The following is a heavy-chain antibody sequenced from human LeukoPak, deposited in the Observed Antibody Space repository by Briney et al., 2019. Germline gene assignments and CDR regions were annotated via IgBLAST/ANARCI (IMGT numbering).Heavy chain of an antibody. V-gene: IGHV3-23*01. CDR3: ARDLGKVGAGIDYYMDI. J-gene: IGHJ6*03. CDR1: GFTFSSYS. CDR2: ISGSGGST. D-gene: IGHD1-26*01. Sequence: GGSLRLSCAASGFTFSSYSMNWVRQAPGKGLEWVSAISGSGGSTYYADSVKGRFTISRDNSKNTLYLQMNSLRAEDTAVYYCARDLGKVGAGIDYYMDIWGKGTTVTVSS.